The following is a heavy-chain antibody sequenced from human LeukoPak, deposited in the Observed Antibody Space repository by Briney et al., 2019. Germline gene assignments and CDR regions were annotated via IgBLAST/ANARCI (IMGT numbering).Heavy chain of an antibody. D-gene: IGHD5-12*01. CDR3: AKGFSCYEWQISAY. V-gene: IGHV3-23*01. J-gene: IGHJ4*02. CDR2: LSSSADST. CDR1: RYTLRADT. Sequence: GGSQRLYPDASRYTLRADTMTWGRQAPGQGKEWGSSLSSSADSTYYAESVKGRFTISRDNSNNTLYVQMNSLRAEDTAVYYCAKGFSCYEWQISAYWGQGTLVSVSS.